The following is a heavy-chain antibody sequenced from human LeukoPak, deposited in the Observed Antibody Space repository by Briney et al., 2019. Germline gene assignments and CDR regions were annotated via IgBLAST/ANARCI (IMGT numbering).Heavy chain of an antibody. J-gene: IGHJ4*02. V-gene: IGHV1-18*01. CDR1: VYTLTRYG. CDR3: ARACITVGAILDY. Sequence: SVKGSCKGSVYTLTRYGISWVRQAPGQEREWVGWISSYNGNTNYAQKLQGRDTMTTDTSTSTAYMELRRLRSDDTAVYYCARACITVGAILDYCGQGALVTVSS. D-gene: IGHD1-26*01. CDR2: ISSYNGNT.